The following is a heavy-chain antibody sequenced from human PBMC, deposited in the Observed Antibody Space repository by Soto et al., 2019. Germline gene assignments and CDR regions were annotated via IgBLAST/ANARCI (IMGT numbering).Heavy chain of an antibody. D-gene: IGHD5-12*01. V-gene: IGHV4-61*08. CDR3: ARHDYADRTFDL. CDR1: GGSVGSGAYY. Sequence: SETLSLTCIVSGGSVGSGAYYWSWIRQPPGSALEWIGYIQYSGDTNYNSSLKSRVTISVDRSRNRFSPKLTSMTAADTAFYYCARHDYADRTFDLWGQGTKVTVSS. J-gene: IGHJ3*01. CDR2: IQYSGDT.